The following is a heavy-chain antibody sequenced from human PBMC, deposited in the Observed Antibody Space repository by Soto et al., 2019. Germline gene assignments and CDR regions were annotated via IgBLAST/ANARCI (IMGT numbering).Heavy chain of an antibody. J-gene: IGHJ6*03. CDR1: GGSISSYY. CDR2: IYYSGST. V-gene: IGHV4-59*01. D-gene: IGHD2-2*01. CDR3: AREVVVVPAAMRESYYYYYMDV. Sequence: SETLSLTCTVSGGSISSYYWSWIRQPPGKGLGWIGYIYYSGSTNYNPSLKSRVTISVDTSKNQFSLKLSSVTAADTAVYYCAREVVVVPAAMRESYYYYYMDVWGKGTTVTVSS.